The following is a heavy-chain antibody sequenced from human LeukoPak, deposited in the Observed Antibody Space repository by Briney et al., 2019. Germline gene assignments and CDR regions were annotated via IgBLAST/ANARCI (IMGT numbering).Heavy chain of an antibody. Sequence: GGSLRLSCAASGFTFSSYSMNWVRQAPGKGLEWVSYISSSSSTIYYADSVKGRFTISRDNAKNSLYLQMNSLRAEDTAVYYCARDSEQWLVMSGYFDYWGQGTLVTVSS. J-gene: IGHJ4*02. CDR2: ISSSSSTI. CDR1: GFTFSSYS. CDR3: ARDSEQWLVMSGYFDY. D-gene: IGHD6-19*01. V-gene: IGHV3-48*04.